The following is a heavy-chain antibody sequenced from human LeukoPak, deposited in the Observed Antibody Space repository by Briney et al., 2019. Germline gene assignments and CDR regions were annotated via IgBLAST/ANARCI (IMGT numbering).Heavy chain of an antibody. CDR2: ISAYNGNT. Sequence: ASVKVSCKASGYTFTSYGISWVRQAPGQGLEWMGWISAYNGNTNYAQKLQGRVTMTTDTSTSTAYMELRSLRSDDTAVYYCASTFRGQYSSSWYRDYWGQGTLVTVSS. CDR1: GYTFTSYG. CDR3: ASTFRGQYSSSWYRDY. D-gene: IGHD6-13*01. V-gene: IGHV1-18*01. J-gene: IGHJ4*02.